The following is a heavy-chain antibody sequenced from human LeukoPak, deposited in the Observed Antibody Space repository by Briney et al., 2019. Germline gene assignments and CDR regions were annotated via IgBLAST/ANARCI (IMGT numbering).Heavy chain of an antibody. CDR1: GFTFSSYG. CDR3: ATGPSYCGSDCYYYFDY. Sequence: GRSLRLSCAASGFTFSSYGMHWVRQAPGKGLEWVAVISYDGSNKYYADSVKGRFTISRDNSKNTLYLQMNSPRAEDTAVYYCATGPSYCGSDCYYYFDYWGQGTLVTVSS. CDR2: ISYDGSNK. J-gene: IGHJ4*02. V-gene: IGHV3-30*03. D-gene: IGHD2-21*01.